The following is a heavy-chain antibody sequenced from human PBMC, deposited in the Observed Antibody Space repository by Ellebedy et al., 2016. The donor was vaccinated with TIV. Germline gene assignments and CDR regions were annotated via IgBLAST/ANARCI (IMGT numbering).Heavy chain of an antibody. CDR2: ISSSGSTI. CDR3: VRGAGWVTDY. CDR1: GFTFSEDY. J-gene: IGHJ4*02. Sequence: GESLKISCAASGFTFSEDYMSWIRQAPGKGLEWVSYISSSGSTIYYADSVKGRFTISRDNAKNSLYLQMNGLRAEDTAVYYCVRGAGWVTDYWGQGTLVTVSS. D-gene: IGHD4-23*01. V-gene: IGHV3-11*01.